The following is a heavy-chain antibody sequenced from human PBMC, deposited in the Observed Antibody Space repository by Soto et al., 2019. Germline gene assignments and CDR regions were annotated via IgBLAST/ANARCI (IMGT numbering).Heavy chain of an antibody. CDR3: ASLSPDGYNLDY. CDR1: GFTFSSYA. V-gene: IGHV3-23*01. J-gene: IGHJ4*02. Sequence: GGSLRLSCAASGFTFSSYAMGWVRQAPGKRLEWVSAISGSGGSAYYADSVKGRFTISRDNSKNTLYLQMNSLRAEDTAVYYCASLSPDGYNLDYWGQGTLVTVSS. CDR2: ISGSGGSA. D-gene: IGHD5-12*01.